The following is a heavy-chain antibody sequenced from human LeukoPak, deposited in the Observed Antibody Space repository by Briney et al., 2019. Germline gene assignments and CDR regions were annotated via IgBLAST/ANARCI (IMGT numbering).Heavy chain of an antibody. CDR1: GVSISSYY. D-gene: IGHD4-11*01. CDR3: AHGSNFFDP. Sequence: PSETLSLTCTVSGVSISSYYWSWIRQPPGKGLEWIGYISTRGSTNYNPSLKGRVTMSVDTSKNQFSLKLNSVTAADTAVYYCAHGSNFFDPWGQGTLVTVSS. V-gene: IGHV4-4*09. J-gene: IGHJ5*02. CDR2: ISTRGST.